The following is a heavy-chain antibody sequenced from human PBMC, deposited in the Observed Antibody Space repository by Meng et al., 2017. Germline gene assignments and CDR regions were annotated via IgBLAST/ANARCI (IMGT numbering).Heavy chain of an antibody. D-gene: IGHD2-15*01. CDR1: GFTYDDHG. CDR3: VRGCYGDLGDY. Sequence: EVQLVESGGGLVQPGGSLGLSCAASGFTYDDHGMSWVRQAPGKGLEWVSGINWNGGNTGYADSVKGRFTISRDSAKKSLYLQMNSLRAEDTALYYCVRGCYGDLGDYWGQGTLVTVFS. J-gene: IGHJ4*02. CDR2: INWNGGNT. V-gene: IGHV3-20*04.